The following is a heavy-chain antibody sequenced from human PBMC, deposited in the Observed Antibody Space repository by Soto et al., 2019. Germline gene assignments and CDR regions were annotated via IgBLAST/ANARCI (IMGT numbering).Heavy chain of an antibody. Sequence: RASVKVSCKASGYTFTGYYMHWVRQAPGQGLEWMGWINPNSGGTNYAQKFQGRVTMTRDTSISTAYMELSRLRSDDTAVYYCARDKAAAGNRAFFDYWGQRTLVTVSS. CDR2: INPNSGGT. CDR3: ARDKAAAGNRAFFDY. D-gene: IGHD6-13*01. V-gene: IGHV1-2*02. CDR1: GYTFTGYY. J-gene: IGHJ4*02.